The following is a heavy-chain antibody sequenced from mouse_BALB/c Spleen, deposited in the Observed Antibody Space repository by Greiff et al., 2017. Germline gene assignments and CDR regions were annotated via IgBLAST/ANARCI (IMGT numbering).Heavy chain of an antibody. CDR1: GYSFTGYY. D-gene: IGHD1-1*01. CDR3: ARRGYGSSGEDY. V-gene: IGHV1S34*01. CDR2: ISCYNGAT. J-gene: IGHJ2*01. Sequence: LVKTGASVKISCKASGYSFTGYYMHWVKQSHGKSLEWIGYISCYNGATSYNQKFKGKATFTVDTSSSTAYMQFNSLTSEDSAVSYCARRGYGSSGEDYWGQGTTLTVAS.